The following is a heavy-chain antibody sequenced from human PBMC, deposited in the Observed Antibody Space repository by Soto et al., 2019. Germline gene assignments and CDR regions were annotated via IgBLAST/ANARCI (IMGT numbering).Heavy chain of an antibody. CDR2: ISSSSSTI. Sequence: EVPLVESGGGLVQPGGSLRLSCAASGFTFSSYSMNWVRQAPGKGLEWVSYISSSSSTIYYADSVKGRFTISRDNAKNSLYLQMNSLRAEDTAVYYCAGTLAYCGGDCYSSIDYWGQGTLVTVSS. J-gene: IGHJ4*02. CDR3: AGTLAYCGGDCYSSIDY. V-gene: IGHV3-48*01. CDR1: GFTFSSYS. D-gene: IGHD2-21*02.